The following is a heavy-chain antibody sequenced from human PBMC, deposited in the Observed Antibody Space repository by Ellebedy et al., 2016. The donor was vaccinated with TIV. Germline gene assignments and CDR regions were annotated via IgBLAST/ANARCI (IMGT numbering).Heavy chain of an antibody. V-gene: IGHV1-18*01. CDR1: GYTFTSYG. CDR2: ISADNGNT. D-gene: IGHD4-23*01. J-gene: IGHJ4*02. Sequence: AASVKVSCKASGYTFTSYGISWVRQAPGQGLEWMGWISADNGNTNYAQKLQGRVTMTIDTFTGTGYMELRNLRSDDTAVYFCARGFRYGSGRWPLDYWGQGTLVTVSS. CDR3: ARGFRYGSGRWPLDY.